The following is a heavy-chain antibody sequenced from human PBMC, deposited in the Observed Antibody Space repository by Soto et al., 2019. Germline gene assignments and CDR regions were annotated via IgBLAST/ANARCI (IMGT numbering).Heavy chain of an antibody. Sequence: PVGSLRLSCAASGFTFSTYAMSWVRQAPGKGLEWVSAISDSGGRTYYADSVQGRFTISRDNSKNTLFLQMSSLRAEDTAIYYCATRTPSGALHGHADVDFCGQRTTVTLSS. CDR1: GFTFSTYA. V-gene: IGHV3-23*01. CDR3: ATRTPSGALHGHADVDF. D-gene: IGHD2-15*01. CDR2: ISDSGGRT. J-gene: IGHJ6*02.